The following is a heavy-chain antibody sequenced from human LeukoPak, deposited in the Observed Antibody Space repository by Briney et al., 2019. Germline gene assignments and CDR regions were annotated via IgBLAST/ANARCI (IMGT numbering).Heavy chain of an antibody. CDR3: ARDLDWAFDY. CDR2: ISSSTSSNI. V-gene: IGHV3-48*02. J-gene: IGHJ4*02. Sequence: GGSLRLSCAASGFAFSSYSMNWVRQAPGKGLEWVSYISSSTSSNINYADSVKGRFTISRDNAKNSLYLQMNSLRDEDTSVYYCARDLDWAFDYWGQGTLVTVSS. CDR1: GFAFSSYS. D-gene: IGHD3-9*01.